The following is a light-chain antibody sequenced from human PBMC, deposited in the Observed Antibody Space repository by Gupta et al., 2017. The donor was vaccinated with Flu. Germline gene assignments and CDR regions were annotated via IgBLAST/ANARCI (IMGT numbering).Light chain of an antibody. Sequence: PSTVSASVGDIVTNTCRANQSINSWLAWYQQKPGKGPKLLIYQATFLHRGVPSRCSGSEAGTEFTLAISNLQPDDFATYYCQHDNTAPWIFGQGTKVEV. V-gene: IGKV1-5*03. CDR2: QAT. J-gene: IGKJ1*01. CDR3: QHDNTAPWI. CDR1: QSINSW.